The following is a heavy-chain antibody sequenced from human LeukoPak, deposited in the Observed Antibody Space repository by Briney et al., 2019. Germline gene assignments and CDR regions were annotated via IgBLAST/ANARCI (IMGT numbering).Heavy chain of an antibody. D-gene: IGHD6-13*01. CDR2: IYTSGST. Sequence: SETLSLTCTVSGGSFGSYSWSWIRQPPGKGLEWIGRIYTSGSTNYNPSLKRRVTMSVDTSKNQFSLKLSSVTAADTAVYYCARVLAGTAFAFDIWGQGRMVTVSS. CDR3: ARVLAGTAFAFDI. V-gene: IGHV4-4*07. CDR1: GGSFGSYS. J-gene: IGHJ3*02.